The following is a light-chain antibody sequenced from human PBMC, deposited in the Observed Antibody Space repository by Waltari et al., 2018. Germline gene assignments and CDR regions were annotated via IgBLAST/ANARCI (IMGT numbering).Light chain of an antibody. J-gene: IGKJ1*01. V-gene: IGKV3-20*01. CDR3: ENYVRLPVT. Sequence: EIVLTQSPGTLSLSPGERVTLSCRASQSVSRALAWYQQKPGQAPRLLIYGASSRATGIPDRFSGSGSGTDFSLTISRLEPEDFAVYYCENYVRLPVTFGQGTKVEIK. CDR2: GAS. CDR1: QSVSRA.